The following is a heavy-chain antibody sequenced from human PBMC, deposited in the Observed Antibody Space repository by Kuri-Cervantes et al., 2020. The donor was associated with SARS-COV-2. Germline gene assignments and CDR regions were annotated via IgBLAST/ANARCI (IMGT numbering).Heavy chain of an antibody. CDR3: ARAISSWFDY. D-gene: IGHD6-13*01. CDR2: ISSSSSTI. CDR1: GFTFSSYS. J-gene: IGHJ4*02. V-gene: IGHV3-48*02. Sequence: GGSLRLSCAASGFTFSSYSTNWVRQAPGKGLEWVSYISSSSSTIYYADSVKGRFTISRGNAKNSLYLQMNSLRDEDTAVYYCARAISSWFDYWGQGTLVTVSS.